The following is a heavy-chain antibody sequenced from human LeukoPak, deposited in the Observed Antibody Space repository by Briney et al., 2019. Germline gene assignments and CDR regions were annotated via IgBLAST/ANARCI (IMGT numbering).Heavy chain of an antibody. D-gene: IGHD6-13*01. V-gene: IGHV3-23*01. CDR1: GFTFSSYA. CDR2: ISGSGGST. J-gene: IGHJ6*04. CDR3: AKSSHQLVDVYYYYGMDV. Sequence: PGGSLRLSCAASGFTFSSYAMSWVRQAPGKGLEWVSAISGSGGSTYYADSVKGRFTISRDNSKNTLSLQMNSLRAEDTAVYYCAKSSHQLVDVYYYYGMDVWGKGTTVTVSS.